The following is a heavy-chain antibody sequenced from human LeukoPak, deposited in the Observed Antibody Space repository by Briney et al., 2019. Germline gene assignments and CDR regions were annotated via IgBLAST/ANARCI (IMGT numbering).Heavy chain of an antibody. V-gene: IGHV3-21*01. CDR3: ARELRRSSDY. Sequence: PGGSLRLSCAASGFTFSSYAMSWVRQAPGKGLGWVSSISSSSSYIYYADSVKGRFTISRDNAKNSLYLQTNSLRAEDTAVYYCARELRRSSDYWGQGTLVTVSS. J-gene: IGHJ4*02. CDR2: ISSSSSYI. CDR1: GFTFSSYA. D-gene: IGHD4-17*01.